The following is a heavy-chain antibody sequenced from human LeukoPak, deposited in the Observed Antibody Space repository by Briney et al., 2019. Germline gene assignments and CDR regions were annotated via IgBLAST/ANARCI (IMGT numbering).Heavy chain of an antibody. V-gene: IGHV1-18*01. J-gene: IGHJ4*02. CDR1: GYTFTNYG. CDR2: ISAYNGNT. Sequence: ASVKVSCKTSGYTFTNYGINWVRQAPGQGLEWMGWISAYNGNTNYAQRFQGRVTMTTDTSTSTAYMDLRSLRSDDTAVYYCARDHRTEDGYNLRGFDYWGQGTLVTVSS. CDR3: ARDHRTEDGYNLRGFDY. D-gene: IGHD5-24*01.